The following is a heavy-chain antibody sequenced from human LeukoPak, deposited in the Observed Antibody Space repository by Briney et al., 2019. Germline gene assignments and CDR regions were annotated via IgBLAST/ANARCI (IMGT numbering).Heavy chain of an antibody. CDR3: ATETRGYSYVSYYYYGMDV. D-gene: IGHD5-18*01. CDR2: FDPEDGET. CDR1: GYTLTELS. Sequence: ASVKVSCKVSGYTLTELSMHWVRQAPGKGLEWMGGFDPEDGETIYAQKFQGRVTMTEDTSTDTAYMELSSPRSEDTAVYYCATETRGYSYVSYYYYGMDVWGQGTTVTVSS. J-gene: IGHJ6*02. V-gene: IGHV1-24*01.